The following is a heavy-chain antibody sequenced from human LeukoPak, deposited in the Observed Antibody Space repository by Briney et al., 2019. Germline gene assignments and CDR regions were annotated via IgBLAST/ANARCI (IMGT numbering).Heavy chain of an antibody. V-gene: IGHV4-4*07. CDR2: MHADGDS. CDR1: GDSISGYF. Sequence: SETLSLTCTVSGDSISGYFWSWIRQPAGKGLEWIGRMHADGDSNYNPSLKGRSTLSLDTPENQFSLQLTSVTAAGTAVYFCARAPSGCGGTCAFDSWGQGTLVTVSS. D-gene: IGHD2-15*01. J-gene: IGHJ4*02. CDR3: ARAPSGCGGTCAFDS.